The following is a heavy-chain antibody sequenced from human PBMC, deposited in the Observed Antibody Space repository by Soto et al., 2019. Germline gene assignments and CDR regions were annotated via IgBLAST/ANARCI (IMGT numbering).Heavy chain of an antibody. CDR1: GFSLTTSGRG. V-gene: IGHV2-5*02. D-gene: IGHD2-8*01. CDR2: FFCGDDK. J-gene: IGHJ3*01. CDR3: AHRLGMLDAFDA. Sequence: QITLKESGPTLVKPTQTLTLTCTFSGFSLTTSGRGVGWIRQPPGKALEWLALFFCGDDKRYSPSLKTRLTISKDTSKNQVVSTMSNMGPEDSATYYCAHRLGMLDAFDAWGQWTVVSVSS.